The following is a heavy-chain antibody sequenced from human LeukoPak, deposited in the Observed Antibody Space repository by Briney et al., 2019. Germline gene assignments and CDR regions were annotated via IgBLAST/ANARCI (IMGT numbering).Heavy chain of an antibody. CDR3: ASSYCVGDCPIPRGFDY. J-gene: IGHJ4*02. Sequence: PSETRSLTCTVSCGSISSRGYYSGWLPQPPGKGLEYIGSMYYCGRSYYNPPLKSRVTISVDPSMNQFSLPLGSVTDADTAVYYCASSYCVGDCPIPRGFDYWGQGTLVSVSS. D-gene: IGHD2-21*02. V-gene: IGHV4-39*01. CDR1: CGSISSRGYY. CDR2: MYYCGRS.